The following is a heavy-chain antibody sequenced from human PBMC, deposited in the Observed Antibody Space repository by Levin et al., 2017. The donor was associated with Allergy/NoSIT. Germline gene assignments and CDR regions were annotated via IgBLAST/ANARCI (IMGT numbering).Heavy chain of an antibody. CDR1: GFTFSSYS. V-gene: IGHV3-21*01. Sequence: GGSLRLSCAASGFTFSSYSMNWVRQAPGKGLEWVSSISSSSSYIYYADSVKGRFTISRDNAKNSLYLQMNSLRAEDTAVYYCARERDLPRAAVSDRSWYLFGSYYYYYGMDVWGQGTTVTVSS. J-gene: IGHJ6*02. CDR3: ARERDLPRAAVSDRSWYLFGSYYYYYGMDV. CDR2: ISSSSSYI. D-gene: IGHD6-13*01.